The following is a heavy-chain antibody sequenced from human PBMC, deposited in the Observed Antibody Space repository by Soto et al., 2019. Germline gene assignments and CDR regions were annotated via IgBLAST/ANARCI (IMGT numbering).Heavy chain of an antibody. CDR1: GGTFSSYA. J-gene: IGHJ4*02. CDR2: IIPIFGTA. CDR3: ARSLLQGDF. Sequence: SVKVSCKASGGTFSSYAISWVRQAPGQGLEWMGGIIPIFGTANYAQKFQGRVTVTSDESTSTASMELNSLGSEDTAVYFCARSLLQGDFWGQGTLVTVSS. D-gene: IGHD2-21*01. V-gene: IGHV1-69*05.